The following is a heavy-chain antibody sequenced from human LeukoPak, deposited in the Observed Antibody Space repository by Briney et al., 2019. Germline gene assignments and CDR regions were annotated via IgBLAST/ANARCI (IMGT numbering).Heavy chain of an antibody. CDR1: GFTFSDYY. CDR2: ISSSGITI. Sequence: GGSLRLSCAASGFTFSDYYMSWIRQAPGKGLEWVSYISSSGITIYYADSVKGRFTISRDNAKNSLYLQMNSLRAEDTAVYYCARGSAYDYVWGSYRYTNDYWGQGTLVTVSS. CDR3: ARGSAYDYVWGSYRYTNDY. V-gene: IGHV3-11*04. J-gene: IGHJ4*02. D-gene: IGHD3-16*02.